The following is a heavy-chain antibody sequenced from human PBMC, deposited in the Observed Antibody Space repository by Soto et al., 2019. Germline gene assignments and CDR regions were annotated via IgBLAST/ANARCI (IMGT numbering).Heavy chain of an antibody. CDR3: ARDRGYCGGDCYMNWFDP. Sequence: GGSLGLSCAASGFTFSSYSMNWVRQAPGKGLEWVSSISSSSSYIYYADSVKDRFTISRDNAKNSLYLQMNSLRAEDTAVYYCARDRGYCGGDCYMNWFDPWGQGTLVTVSS. CDR2: ISSSSSYI. V-gene: IGHV3-21*01. D-gene: IGHD2-21*02. CDR1: GFTFSSYS. J-gene: IGHJ5*02.